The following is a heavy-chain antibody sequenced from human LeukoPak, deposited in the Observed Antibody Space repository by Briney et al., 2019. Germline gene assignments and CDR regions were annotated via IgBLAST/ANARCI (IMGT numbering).Heavy chain of an antibody. D-gene: IGHD5-24*01. Sequence: GASVKVSCKASGGTFSSYAISWVRQAPGQGLEWMGGIITIFGTTNYAQKYQSRVTITADESTSTAYMELSSLRSEDTAVYYCARLKMATRKRNAFDIWGQGTMVTVSS. CDR2: IITIFGTT. J-gene: IGHJ3*02. V-gene: IGHV1-69*13. CDR1: GGTFSSYA. CDR3: ARLKMATRKRNAFDI.